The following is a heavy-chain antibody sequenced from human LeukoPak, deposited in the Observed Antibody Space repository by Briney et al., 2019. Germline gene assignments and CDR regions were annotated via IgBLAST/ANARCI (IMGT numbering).Heavy chain of an antibody. CDR2: IYYSGST. D-gene: IGHD4-11*01. Sequence: SETLSLTCTVSGGSISNYYWSWIRQPPGKGLEWIGYIYYSGSTNYNPSPKSRVTISVDTSKNQFSLKLSSVTAADTAVYYCARVYRNPPYFDYWGQGTLVTASS. J-gene: IGHJ4*02. CDR1: GGSISNYY. CDR3: ARVYRNPPYFDY. V-gene: IGHV4-59*01.